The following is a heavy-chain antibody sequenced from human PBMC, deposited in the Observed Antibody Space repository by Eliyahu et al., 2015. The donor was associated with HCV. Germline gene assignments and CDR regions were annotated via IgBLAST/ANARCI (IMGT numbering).Heavy chain of an antibody. J-gene: IGHJ3*02. Sequence: EVQLVESGGGLVQXGGSLXLSCAASXFTFSSYDMHWVRQATGKGLEWVSAIGTAGDTYYPGSVKGRFTISRENAKNSLYLQMNSLRAGDTAVYYCARGPPLWESDAFDIWGQGTMVTVSS. CDR3: ARGPPLWESDAFDI. D-gene: IGHD3-10*01. V-gene: IGHV3-13*01. CDR2: IGTAGDT. CDR1: XFTFSSYD.